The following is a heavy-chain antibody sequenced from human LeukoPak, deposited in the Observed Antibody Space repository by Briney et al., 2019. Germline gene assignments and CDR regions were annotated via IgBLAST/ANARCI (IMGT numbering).Heavy chain of an antibody. D-gene: IGHD1-14*01. CDR2: IYHSGST. J-gene: IGHJ6*03. V-gene: IGHV4-38-2*02. CDR3: ARAEQEPYYYYYYYMDV. Sequence: SETLSLTCTVSGYSISSGYYWGWIRQPPGKGLEWIGSIYHSGSTNYNPSLKSRVTISVDTSKNQFSLKLSSVTAADTAVYYCARAEQEPYYYYYYYMDVWGKGTTVTVSS. CDR1: GYSISSGYY.